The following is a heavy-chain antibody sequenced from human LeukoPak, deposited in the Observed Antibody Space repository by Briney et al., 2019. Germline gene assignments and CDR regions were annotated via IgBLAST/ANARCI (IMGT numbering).Heavy chain of an antibody. Sequence: GGSLRLSCAASGFTFSSYAMSWIRQAPGKGLEWVSAMCGSGGSTYYADSVKGRFTISRDNSKNTPYLQMNSLRAEDTAVYYCAIERSRWDYYDSSGYFNYWGQGTLVTVSS. CDR2: MCGSGGST. CDR3: AIERSRWDYYDSSGYFNY. J-gene: IGHJ4*02. V-gene: IGHV3-23*01. CDR1: GFTFSSYA. D-gene: IGHD3-22*01.